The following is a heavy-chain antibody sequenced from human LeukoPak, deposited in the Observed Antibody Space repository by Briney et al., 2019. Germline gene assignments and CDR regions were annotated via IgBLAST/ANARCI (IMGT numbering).Heavy chain of an antibody. D-gene: IGHD3-9*01. CDR3: VSGLLRYSIDY. Sequence: GRSLRLSCAASGFTFSSYAMHWVRQAPGKGLEYVSAISSNGGSTYYADSVKGRFTISRDNSKNTLYLQMSSLRAEDTAVYYCVSGLLRYSIDYWGQGTLVTVSS. V-gene: IGHV3-64D*06. J-gene: IGHJ4*02. CDR2: ISSNGGST. CDR1: GFTFSSYA.